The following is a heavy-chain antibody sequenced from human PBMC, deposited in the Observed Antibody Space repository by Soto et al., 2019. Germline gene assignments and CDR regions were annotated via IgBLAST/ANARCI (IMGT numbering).Heavy chain of an antibody. CDR1: GYTFTSYG. D-gene: IGHD6-6*01. J-gene: IGHJ3*02. Sequence: QVQLVQSGAEVKKPGASVKVSCKASGYTFTSYGISWVRQAPGQGLEWMGWISAYNGNTNYAQKLQGRVTMTTVTTTSTAYMELRGLRSDGTGVYYCARSGPGQLVVAFDIWGQGTMVTVSS. V-gene: IGHV1-18*01. CDR2: ISAYNGNT. CDR3: ARSGPGQLVVAFDI.